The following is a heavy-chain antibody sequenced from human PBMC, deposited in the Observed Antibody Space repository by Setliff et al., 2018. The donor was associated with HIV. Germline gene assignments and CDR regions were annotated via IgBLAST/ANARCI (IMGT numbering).Heavy chain of an antibody. CDR1: GFTFSTYS. D-gene: IGHD2-15*01. CDR2: ISSSSSTI. V-gene: IGHV3-48*01. J-gene: IGHJ6*03. CDR3: ARLGYCTGGSCYYYYMDV. Sequence: PGGSLRLSCAASGFTFSTYSMNWVRQAPGEGLEWISYISSSSSTIYYADSVKGRFTISRDNAKNSLYLQMNSLRAEDTAVYYCARLGYCTGGSCYYYYMDVWGKGTTVTAP.